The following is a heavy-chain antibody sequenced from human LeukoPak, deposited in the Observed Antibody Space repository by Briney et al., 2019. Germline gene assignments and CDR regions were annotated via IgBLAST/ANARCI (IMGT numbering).Heavy chain of an antibody. V-gene: IGHV4-34*01. Sequence: SETLSLTCAVYGGSFSGYYWSWIRQPQGKGLEWIGEINHSGSTNSNPSRKSRVTIAVGTSENQFSLKLSSVTAADTAVYYCARGFRYCSSTSCPTRSNWFDPWGQGTLVTVSS. CDR3: ARGFRYCSSTSCPTRSNWFDP. D-gene: IGHD2-2*01. CDR2: INHSGST. J-gene: IGHJ5*02. CDR1: GGSFSGYY.